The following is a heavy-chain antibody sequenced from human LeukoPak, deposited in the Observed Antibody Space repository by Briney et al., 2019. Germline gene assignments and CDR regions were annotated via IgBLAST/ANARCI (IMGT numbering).Heavy chain of an antibody. CDR1: GASVSSPSFV. CDR2: VFS. Sequence: PSETLSLTCSVSGASVSSPSFVGGWIRLPPGKGLEWIGTVFSNNPSLKSRVSISVDTSKNEFSLKVNSVTAADTAVCHCVRFSPSGQNVDFWGQGTLVTVSP. V-gene: IGHV4-39*01. CDR3: VRFSPSGQNVDF. D-gene: IGHD2-15*01. J-gene: IGHJ4*02.